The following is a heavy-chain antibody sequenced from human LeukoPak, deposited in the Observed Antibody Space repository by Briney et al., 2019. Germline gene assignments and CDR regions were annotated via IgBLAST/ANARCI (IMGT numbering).Heavy chain of an antibody. CDR1: GYTLTELS. CDR2: FDPEDGET. V-gene: IGHV1-24*01. CDR3: ATDYYDSSGPGAFDI. J-gene: IGHJ3*02. D-gene: IGHD3-22*01. Sequence: ASVKVSCKVSGYTLTELSMHWVRQAPGKGLEWMGGFDPEDGETIYAQKFQGRVTMTEDTSTDTAYMELSSLRSEDTAVYYCATDYYDSSGPGAFDIWGQGTMVTVSS.